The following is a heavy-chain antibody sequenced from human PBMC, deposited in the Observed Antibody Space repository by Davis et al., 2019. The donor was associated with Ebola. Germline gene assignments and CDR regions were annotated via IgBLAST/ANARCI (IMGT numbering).Heavy chain of an antibody. CDR2: IKSKTDGGTT. CDR3: TSVPLWFGEYYFDY. CDR1: GFTFSNYA. D-gene: IGHD3-10*01. Sequence: PGGSLRLSCAASGFTFSNYAMSWVRQAPGKGLEWVGRIKSKTDGGTTDYAAPVKGRFTISRDDSKNTLYLQMNSLKTEDTAVYYCTSVPLWFGEYYFDYWGQGTLVTVSS. J-gene: IGHJ4*02. V-gene: IGHV3-15*01.